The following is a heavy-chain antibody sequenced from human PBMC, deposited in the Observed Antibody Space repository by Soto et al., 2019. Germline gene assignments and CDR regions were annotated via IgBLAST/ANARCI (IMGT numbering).Heavy chain of an antibody. D-gene: IGHD3-10*01. CDR1: GGSISSSSYY. J-gene: IGHJ4*02. CDR2: IYYSGST. Sequence: PSETLSLTCIVSGGSISSSSYYWGWIRQPPGKGLEWIGSIYYSGSTYYNPSLKSRVTISVDTSKNQFSLKLSSVTAADTGVYHCAREVGYSGTSHSYSPAYFDYWGQGTLVTVSS. CDR3: AREVGYSGTSHSYSPAYFDY. V-gene: IGHV4-39*02.